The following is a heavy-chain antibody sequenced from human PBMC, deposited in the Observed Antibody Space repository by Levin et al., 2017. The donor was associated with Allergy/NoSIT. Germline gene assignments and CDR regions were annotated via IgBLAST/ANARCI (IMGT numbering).Heavy chain of an antibody. CDR1: GFTFSGSA. J-gene: IGHJ4*02. Sequence: GGSLRLSCAASGFTFSGSAMHWVRQASGKGLEWVGRIRSKANNYATAYAASVKGRFTISRDDSKNTAYLQMNSLKTEDTAVYYCTSPLGGSEVRGSVVEYWGQGTLVTVSS. CDR2: IRSKANNYAT. V-gene: IGHV3-73*01. D-gene: IGHD3-10*01. CDR3: TSPLGGSEVRGSVVEY.